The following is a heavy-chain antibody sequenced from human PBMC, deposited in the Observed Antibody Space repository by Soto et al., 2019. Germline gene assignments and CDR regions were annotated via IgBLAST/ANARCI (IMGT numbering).Heavy chain of an antibody. CDR1: GFTFSSYA. Sequence: GSLRLSCAASGFTFSSYAMSWVRQAPGKGLEWVSTINSAGSTFYADSVKGRFTISRGNSKNTLYLQMNNLRAEDTAVYYCAKRSPYYFDYWGQGTLVTVSS. V-gene: IGHV3-23*01. J-gene: IGHJ4*02. CDR3: AKRSPYYFDY. CDR2: INSAGST.